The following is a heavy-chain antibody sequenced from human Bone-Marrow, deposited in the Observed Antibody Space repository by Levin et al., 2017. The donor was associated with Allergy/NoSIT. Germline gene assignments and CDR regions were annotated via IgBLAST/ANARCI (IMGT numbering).Heavy chain of an antibody. D-gene: IGHD7-27*01. CDR3: AKGAWETPGDENFDF. V-gene: IGHV3-23*01. Sequence: GGSLRLSCAASGFTFSSYGMSWVRQAPGKGPEWVSGVSGSGGSTYYADSVKGRFTISRDNSKNTLYLQMNSLRAEDTALYYCAKGAWETPGDENFDFWGQGTPVTVSS. CDR2: VSGSGGST. J-gene: IGHJ4*02. CDR1: GFTFSSYG.